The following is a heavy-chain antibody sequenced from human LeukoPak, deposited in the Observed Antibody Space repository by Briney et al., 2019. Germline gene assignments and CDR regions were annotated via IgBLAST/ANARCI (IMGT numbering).Heavy chain of an antibody. Sequence: GGSLRLSCAASGFTFSSYSMNWVRQAPGKGLEWVSYISSSSSTIYYADSVKGRFTISRDNAKNSLYLQMNSLRAEDTALYYCARGYYDSSGYYPDYWGQGTLVTVSS. CDR2: ISSSSSTI. CDR1: GFTFSSYS. CDR3: ARGYYDSSGYYPDY. V-gene: IGHV3-48*04. J-gene: IGHJ4*02. D-gene: IGHD3-22*01.